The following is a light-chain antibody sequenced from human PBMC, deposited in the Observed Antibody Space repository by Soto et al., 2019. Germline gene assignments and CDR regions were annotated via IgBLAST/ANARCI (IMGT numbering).Light chain of an antibody. CDR3: AAWYDSLFGPV. CDR1: SSNIGSNP. V-gene: IGLV1-44*01. CDR2: GTN. J-gene: IGLJ2*01. Sequence: QSVLAQPPSASGTPGQRVTISCSGSSSNIGSNPVNWFQQLPGTAPKLLIYGTNQRPSGVPDRFSGSKSGTSASLAISGLQSEDEADYYCAAWYDSLFGPVFGGGTQLTVL.